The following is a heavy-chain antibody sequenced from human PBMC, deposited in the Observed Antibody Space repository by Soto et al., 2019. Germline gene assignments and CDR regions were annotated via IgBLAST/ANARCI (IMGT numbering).Heavy chain of an antibody. V-gene: IGHV4-34*01. CDR1: GGSFSVYY. J-gene: IGHJ4*02. CDR2: IDHSGST. Sequence: QVQLQQWGAGLLKPSETLSLTCAVYGGSFSVYYWSWIRQPPGKGLEWTGEIDHSGSTNYNPSLKSRVTISVDPSKNQFSLKLISVTAADTAVYYCARGRARRSGGDYKDDYSDYWGQGTLVTVSS. D-gene: IGHD2-21*01. CDR3: ARGRARRSGGDYKDDYSDY.